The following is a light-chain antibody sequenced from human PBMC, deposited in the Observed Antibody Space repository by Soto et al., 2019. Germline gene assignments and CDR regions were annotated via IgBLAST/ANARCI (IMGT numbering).Light chain of an antibody. CDR3: QQYGSSPLT. J-gene: IGKJ4*01. V-gene: IGKV3-20*01. Sequence: EIVLTQSPGTLSLSPGERATLSCTASQSVSGNYLAWYQQKPGQAPRLLIYGASSRATAIPDRFSGSGSGTDCTLTISRLEPEDFVVFYCQQYGSSPLTFGGGTKVEIK. CDR2: GAS. CDR1: QSVSGNY.